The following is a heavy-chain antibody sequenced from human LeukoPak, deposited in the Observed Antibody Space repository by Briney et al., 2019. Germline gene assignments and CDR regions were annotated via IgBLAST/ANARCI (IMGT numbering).Heavy chain of an antibody. J-gene: IGHJ3*02. Sequence: ASVKVSCKASGYTFTSYYMHWVRQAPGQGLEWMGIINPSGGSTSYAQKFQGRVTMTRDMSTSTVYMELSSLRSEDTAVYYCARGTATYDSSGYLYAFDIWGQGTMVTVSS. CDR1: GYTFTSYY. CDR2: INPSGGST. CDR3: ARGTATYDSSGYLYAFDI. V-gene: IGHV1-46*01. D-gene: IGHD3-22*01.